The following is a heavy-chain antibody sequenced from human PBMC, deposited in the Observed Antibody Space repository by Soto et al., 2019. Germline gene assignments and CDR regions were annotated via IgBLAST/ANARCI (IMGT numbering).Heavy chain of an antibody. CDR3: TAHNPGSRRAIDY. D-gene: IGHD1-26*01. V-gene: IGHV3-15*07. CDR2: IKSKKDGGTT. J-gene: IGHJ4*02. Sequence: ARSLRLSCAASGFIFNNAWLSWVRQAPGKGLEWVGRIKSKKDGGTTDYSAPATGSFTISRDDLRNTLYLEIHSLKTADTAVYYCTAHNPGSRRAIDYVGQGTLVTVS. CDR1: GFIFNNAW.